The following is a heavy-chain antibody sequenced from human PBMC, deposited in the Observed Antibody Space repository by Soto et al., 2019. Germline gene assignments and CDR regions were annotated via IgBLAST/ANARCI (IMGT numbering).Heavy chain of an antibody. Sequence: EVQLVESGGGLVQPGGSLRLSCAASGFTFSHYWXHXXXXXXXKGLTWVSRINEDGSHTSYADFVKGRFTTSRDNXXXXXFXXXXXXXAXDTAIXYXXXXFTPAITPGDDFDYWGQGTLLTVSS. V-gene: IGHV3-74*01. CDR2: INEDGSHT. J-gene: IGHJ4*02. CDR1: GFTFSHYW. CDR3: XXXFTPAITPGDDFDY. D-gene: IGHD1-20*01.